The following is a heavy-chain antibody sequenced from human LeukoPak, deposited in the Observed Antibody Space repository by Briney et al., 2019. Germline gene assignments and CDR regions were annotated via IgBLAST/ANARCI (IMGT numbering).Heavy chain of an antibody. CDR1: EYTFSTYW. V-gene: IGHV5-51*01. CDR3: ARHTGGATLLDY. D-gene: IGHD1-26*01. Sequence: GESLKISCKGSEYTFSTYWIGWVRQMPGKGLEWMGIIYPGDSDTTYGPSFQGQVTISADKSISTAYLQWSSLKASDTAMYYCARHTGGATLLDYWGQGTLVTVSS. CDR2: IYPGDSDT. J-gene: IGHJ4*02.